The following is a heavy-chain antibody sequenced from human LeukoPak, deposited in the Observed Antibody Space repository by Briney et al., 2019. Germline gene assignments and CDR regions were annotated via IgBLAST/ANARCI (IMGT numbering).Heavy chain of an antibody. V-gene: IGHV3-23*01. Sequence: PGGSLRLSCAASGFTFNSYAMSWVRQAPGKGLEWVSGISGSGGSTYYADSVKGRFTISRGNSKNTLYLQMNSLRDEDTAVYYCARAFEPLFDPWGQGTLVTVSS. D-gene: IGHD1-14*01. CDR3: ARAFEPLFDP. J-gene: IGHJ5*02. CDR2: ISGSGGST. CDR1: GFTFNSYA.